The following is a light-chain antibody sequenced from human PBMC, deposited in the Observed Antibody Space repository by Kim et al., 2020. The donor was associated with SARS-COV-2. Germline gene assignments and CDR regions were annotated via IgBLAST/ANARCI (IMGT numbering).Light chain of an antibody. CDR3: QQCDAVPFT. CDR2: AAS. Sequence: SASVGDRVNITCQASQGILDYLSWYQQKPGKAPKLLISAASNFETGVPSRFSGSGSGTHFIFTISSLQSEDFATYYCQQCDAVPFTFGGGTKLEIK. J-gene: IGKJ2*01. CDR1: QGILDY. V-gene: IGKV1-33*01.